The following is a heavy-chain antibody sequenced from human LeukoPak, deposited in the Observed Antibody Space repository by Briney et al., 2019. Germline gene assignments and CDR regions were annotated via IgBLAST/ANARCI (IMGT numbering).Heavy chain of an antibody. CDR1: GGSISSGGYS. V-gene: IGHV4-61*02. CDR3: ARTNSGPHDY. D-gene: IGHD6-19*01. Sequence: SETLSLTCTVSGGSISSGGYSWSWIRQPAGKGLEWIGRIYTSGSTNYNPSLKSRVTISVDTSKNQFSLKLSSVTAADTAVYYCARTNSGPHDYWGQGTLVTVSS. CDR2: IYTSGST. J-gene: IGHJ4*02.